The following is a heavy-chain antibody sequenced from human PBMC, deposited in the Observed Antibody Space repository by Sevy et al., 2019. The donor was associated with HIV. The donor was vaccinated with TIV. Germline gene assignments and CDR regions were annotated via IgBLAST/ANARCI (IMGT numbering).Heavy chain of an antibody. CDR1: GFSFSWYW. J-gene: IGHJ3*02. Sequence: GGSLRLSCAASGFSFSWYWMSWVRQTPEKGLEWVANIKPDGSEKNYGDSVKGRITVSKDNANNSLYLQMNSLSVEDTAVYYCASKGGSRRKAGFDTWGQGTMVTVSS. CDR2: IKPDGSEK. V-gene: IGHV3-7*01. CDR3: ASKGGSRRKAGFDT. D-gene: IGHD3-10*01.